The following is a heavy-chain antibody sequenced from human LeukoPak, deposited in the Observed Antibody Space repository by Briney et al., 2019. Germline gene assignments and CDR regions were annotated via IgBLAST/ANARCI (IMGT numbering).Heavy chain of an antibody. CDR2: IYYSGST. J-gene: IGHJ5*02. Sequence: SETLSLTCTVSGGSISSSSYYWGWIRQPPGKGLEWIGSIYYSGSTYYSPSLKSRVSVSVDTSKNQFSLKLSSVTAADTAVYYCARAGGFTMVRGAVNNWFDPWGQGTLVTVSS. D-gene: IGHD3-10*01. CDR3: ARAGGFTMVRGAVNNWFDP. V-gene: IGHV4-39*07. CDR1: GGSISSSSYY.